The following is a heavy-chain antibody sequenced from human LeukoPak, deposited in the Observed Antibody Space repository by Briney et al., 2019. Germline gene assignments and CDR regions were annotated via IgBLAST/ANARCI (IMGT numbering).Heavy chain of an antibody. CDR2: MNPNSGNT. CDR1: GYTFTSYD. CDR3: ARGLRAGTTRYDAFDI. Sequence: SVKVSCKASGYTFTSYDINWVRQATGQGLEWMGWMNPNSGNTGYAQKFQGRVTMTRYTSISTAYMELSSLRSEDTAVYYCARGLRAGTTRYDAFDIWGQGTMVTVSS. J-gene: IGHJ3*02. D-gene: IGHD1-7*01. V-gene: IGHV1-8*01.